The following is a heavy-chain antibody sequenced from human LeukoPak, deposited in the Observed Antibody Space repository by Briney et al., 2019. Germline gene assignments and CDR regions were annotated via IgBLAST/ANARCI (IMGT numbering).Heavy chain of an antibody. CDR3: AKDMAPYSSSSESLEY. CDR1: GFTFDDYA. D-gene: IGHD6-13*01. J-gene: IGHJ4*02. Sequence: GGSLRLSCAASGFTFDDYAMHWVRQAPGKGLEWVSLISGDGGSTYYIDSVKGRFTISRDNSRNSLYLQMNSLRTEDTALYYCAKDMAPYSSSSESLEYWGQGTLVTVSS. CDR2: ISGDGGST. V-gene: IGHV3-43*02.